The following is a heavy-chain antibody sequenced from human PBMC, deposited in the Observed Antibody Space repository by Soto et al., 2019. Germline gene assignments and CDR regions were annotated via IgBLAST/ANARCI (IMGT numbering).Heavy chain of an antibody. CDR2: IYYSGST. D-gene: IGHD3-10*01. J-gene: IGHJ6*02. CDR1: GGSASSGSYY. CDR3: ARDRGVGLILWFGESAYGMDV. Sequence: PSETLSLTCTVSGGSASSGSYYWSWIRQPPGKGLEWIGYIYYSGSTNYNPSLKSRVTISIDTSKNQFSLKLSSVTAADTAVYYCARDRGVGLILWFGESAYGMDVWGQGTTVTVS. V-gene: IGHV4-61*01.